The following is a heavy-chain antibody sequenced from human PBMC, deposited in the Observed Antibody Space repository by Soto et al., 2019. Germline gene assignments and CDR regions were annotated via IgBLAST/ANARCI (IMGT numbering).Heavy chain of an antibody. CDR2: IYYSGST. Sequence: SETLSLTCTVSGDSISSYYWSWIRQPPEKGLEWIGYIYYSGSTNYNPSLKSRVTISVDTSKNQLSLKLTSVTAADTAVYYCARDHYYYDSSGYYYWSDPWGQGTPVSGSS. V-gene: IGHV4-59*01. D-gene: IGHD3-22*01. CDR1: GDSISSYY. CDR3: ARDHYYYDSSGYYYWSDP. J-gene: IGHJ5*02.